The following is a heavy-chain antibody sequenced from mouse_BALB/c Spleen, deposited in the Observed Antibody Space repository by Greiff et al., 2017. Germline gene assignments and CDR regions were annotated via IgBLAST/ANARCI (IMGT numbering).Heavy chain of an antibody. CDR3: TRYGATAFDY. CDR2: INPSNGGT. J-gene: IGHJ2*01. V-gene: IGHV1S81*02. CDR1: GYTFTSYY. Sequence: SGAELVKPGASVKLSCKASGYTFTSYYMYWVKQRPGQGLEWIGEINPSNGGTNFNEKFKSKATLTVDKSSSTAYMQRSSLTSEDSAVYYCTRYGATAFDYWGQGTTLTVAS. D-gene: IGHD1-2*01.